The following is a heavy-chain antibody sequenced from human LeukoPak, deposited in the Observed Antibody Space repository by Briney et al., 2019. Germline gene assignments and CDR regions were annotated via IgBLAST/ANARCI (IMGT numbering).Heavy chain of an antibody. CDR1: GGTFSSYA. CDR3: ASNYYDSSGYYGFDY. J-gene: IGHJ4*02. CDR2: IIPILGIA. D-gene: IGHD3-22*01. V-gene: IGHV1-69*04. Sequence: SVKVSCKASGGTFSSYAISWVRQAPGQGLEWMGRIIPILGIANYAQKFQGRVTITADKSTSTAYMELSSLRSEDTAVYYCASNYYDSSGYYGFDYWGQGTLVTVSS.